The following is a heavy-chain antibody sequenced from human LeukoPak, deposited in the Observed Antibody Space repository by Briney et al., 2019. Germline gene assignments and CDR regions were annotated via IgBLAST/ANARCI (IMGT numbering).Heavy chain of an antibody. V-gene: IGHV4-38-2*02. D-gene: IGHD3-22*01. CDR3: ASCNGDDSSGSSFDY. J-gene: IGHJ4*02. CDR2: IYHSGST. CDR1: GYSINSGYY. Sequence: SETLSLTCTVSGYSINSGYYWGWIRQPPGKGLEWIGSIYHSGSTYYNPSLKSRVTISVDTSKNQFSLKLSSVTAADTAVYYCASCNGDDSSGSSFDYWGQGTLVTVSS.